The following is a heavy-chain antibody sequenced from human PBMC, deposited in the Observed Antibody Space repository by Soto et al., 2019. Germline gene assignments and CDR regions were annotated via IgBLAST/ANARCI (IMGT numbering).Heavy chain of an antibody. J-gene: IGHJ4*02. CDR1: GYSFAGYW. CDR2: IDPSDSQT. D-gene: IGHD3-22*01. V-gene: IGHV5-10-1*01. Sequence: PGESLKISCKGSGYSFAGYWITWVRQKPGKGLEWMGRIDPSDSQTYYSPSFRGHVTTSVTKSITTVFLQWSSLRASGTAMYYCARQIYDSDTGPNFQYYFDSWGQGTPVTVSS. CDR3: ARQIYDSDTGPNFQYYFDS.